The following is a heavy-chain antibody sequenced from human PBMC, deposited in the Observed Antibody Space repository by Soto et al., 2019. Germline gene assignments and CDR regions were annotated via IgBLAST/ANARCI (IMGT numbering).Heavy chain of an antibody. CDR3: VRGYCTGNSCNRFQN. J-gene: IGHJ1*01. D-gene: IGHD2-15*01. CDR1: GFTFSSYA. Sequence: GGSLRLSCAASGFTFSSYAMNWVRQAPGKGLEWVSVISGSDGSTYYADSVKGRFTISRDNSKNTLNLQMNSLRAEDTAVYYCVRGYCTGNSCNRFQNWGPGTLVTVSS. V-gene: IGHV3-23*01. CDR2: ISGSDGST.